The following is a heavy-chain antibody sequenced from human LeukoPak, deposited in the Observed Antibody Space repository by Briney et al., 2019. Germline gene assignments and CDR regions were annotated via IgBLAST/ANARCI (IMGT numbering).Heavy chain of an antibody. Sequence: ASVTVSFKASGYTFTSYDINWVRQATGQGLEWMGWMNPNSGNTGYAQKFQGRVTMTRNTSISTAYMELRSLRSDDTAVYYCARKYLYGSGKPHFDYWGQGALVTVSS. CDR1: GYTFTSYD. V-gene: IGHV1-8*01. CDR2: MNPNSGNT. J-gene: IGHJ4*02. D-gene: IGHD3-10*01. CDR3: ARKYLYGSGKPHFDY.